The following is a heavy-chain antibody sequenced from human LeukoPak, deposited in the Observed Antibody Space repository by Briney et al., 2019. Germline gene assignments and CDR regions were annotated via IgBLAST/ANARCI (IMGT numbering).Heavy chain of an antibody. D-gene: IGHD3-10*01. Sequence: GGSLRLSCAASGFTSSSYGMTWVRQAPGKGLEWVSVISADSATTFYADSVKGRFTISRDNAKNTVFLQMSSLRAEDTALYYCARKSASGNYPLDYWGQGTLVTVSS. CDR3: ARKSASGNYPLDY. CDR2: ISADSATT. CDR1: GFTSSSYG. J-gene: IGHJ4*02. V-gene: IGHV3-23*01.